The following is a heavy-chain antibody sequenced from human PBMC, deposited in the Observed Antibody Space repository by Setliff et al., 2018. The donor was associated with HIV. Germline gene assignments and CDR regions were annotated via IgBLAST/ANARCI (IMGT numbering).Heavy chain of an antibody. Sequence: SETLSLTCTVSGGSISSYYWSWIRQPPGKGLEWIGYIYTSGSTNYNPSLKSRVTISVDTSKNQFSLKLSSVTAADMAVYYCARSVPRYCSGGSCYPPLFDYWGQGTLVTVSS. CDR3: ARSVPRYCSGGSCYPPLFDY. D-gene: IGHD2-15*01. CDR2: IYTSGST. CDR1: GGSISSYY. J-gene: IGHJ4*02. V-gene: IGHV4-4*09.